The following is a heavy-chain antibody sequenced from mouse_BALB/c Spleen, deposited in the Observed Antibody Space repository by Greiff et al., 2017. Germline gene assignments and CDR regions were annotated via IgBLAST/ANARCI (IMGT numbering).Heavy chain of an antibody. J-gene: IGHJ1*01. CDR2: IYPSDSYT. Sequence: VQLQQSGAELVRPGASVKLSCKASGYTFTSYWINWVKQRPGQGLEWIGNIYPSDSYTNYNQKFKDKATLTVDKSSSTAYMQLSSPTSEDSAVYYCTSDPRYFDVWGAGTTVTVSS. CDR1: GYTFTSYW. V-gene: IGHV1-69*02. CDR3: TSDPRYFDV.